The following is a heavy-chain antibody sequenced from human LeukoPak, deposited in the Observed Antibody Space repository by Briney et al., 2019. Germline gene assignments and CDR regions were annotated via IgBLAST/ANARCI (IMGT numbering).Heavy chain of an antibody. J-gene: IGHJ4*02. CDR1: GFTFSDYY. D-gene: IGHD3-9*01. CDR3: ARVGYDILTGYLYFDY. CDR2: ISSSSSYT. V-gene: IGHV3-11*05. Sequence: AGGSLRLSCAASGFTFSDYYMSWIRQAPGKGLEWVSYISSSSSYTNYADSVKGRFTIPRDNAKNSLYLQMNSLRAEDTAVYYCARVGYDILTGYLYFDYWGQGTLVTVSS.